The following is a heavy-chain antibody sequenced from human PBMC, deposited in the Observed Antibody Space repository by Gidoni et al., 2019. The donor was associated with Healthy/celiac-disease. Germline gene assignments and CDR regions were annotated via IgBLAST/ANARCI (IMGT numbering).Heavy chain of an antibody. CDR2: ISSSSSTI. CDR3: ARANILTGYYSSDY. V-gene: IGHV3-48*01. D-gene: IGHD3-9*01. J-gene: IGHJ4*02. CDR1: GFTFSSYS. Sequence: EVQLVESGGGLVQPGGSLRLSCAASGFTFSSYSMNWVRQAPGKGLEWVSYISSSSSTIYYADPVKGRFTISRDNAKNSLYLQMNSLRAEDTAVYYCARANILTGYYSSDYWGQGTLVTVSS.